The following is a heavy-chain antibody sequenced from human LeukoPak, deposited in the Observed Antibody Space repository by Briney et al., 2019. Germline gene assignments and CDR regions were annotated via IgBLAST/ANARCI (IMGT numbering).Heavy chain of an antibody. CDR1: GFTFSSYA. D-gene: IGHD3-22*01. V-gene: IGHV4-34*08. Sequence: PGGSLRLSCAASGFTFSSYAMRWISPPPGKGLEWIGETKQSGSTNCNPSLKSRVTISVDTSKNQFALKMNSVTAADTAVYYCATGPDYYNSSSYYPYYWGQGTLVTVAS. J-gene: IGHJ4*02. CDR3: ATGPDYYNSSSYYPYY. CDR2: TKQSGST.